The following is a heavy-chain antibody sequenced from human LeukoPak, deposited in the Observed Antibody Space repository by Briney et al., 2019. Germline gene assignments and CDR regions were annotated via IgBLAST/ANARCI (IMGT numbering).Heavy chain of an antibody. D-gene: IGHD5-24*01. J-gene: IGHJ6*03. V-gene: IGHV3-7*01. CDR2: IKEDGSEE. Sequence: PGGSLRLSCAASEFTFSDSWMSWVRQASGKGLEWVAAIKEDGSEEYYMDSVKGRFTISRDNAKNSLYLQMNSLRAEDTAVYYCAKDRGSYYYYMDVWGKGTTVTVSS. CDR1: EFTFSDSW. CDR3: AKDRGSYYYYMDV.